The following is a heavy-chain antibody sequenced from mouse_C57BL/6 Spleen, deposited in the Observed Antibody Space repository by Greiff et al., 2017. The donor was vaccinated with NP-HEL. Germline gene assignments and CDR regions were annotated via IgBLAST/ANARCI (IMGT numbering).Heavy chain of an antibody. CDR3: ARSGDYDPDY. CDR1: GYAFSSSW. CDR2: IYPGDGDT. V-gene: IGHV1-82*01. J-gene: IGHJ2*01. D-gene: IGHD2-4*01. Sequence: QVQLQPSGPELVKPGASVKISCKASGYAFSSSWMNWVKQRPGKGLEWIGRIYPGDGDTNYNGKFKGKATLTADKSSSTAYMQLSSLTSEDSAVYFCARSGDYDPDYWGQGTTLTVSS.